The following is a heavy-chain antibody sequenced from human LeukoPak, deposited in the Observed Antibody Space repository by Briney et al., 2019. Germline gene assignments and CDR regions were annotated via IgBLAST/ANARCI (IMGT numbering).Heavy chain of an antibody. CDR1: GGSFSGYY. D-gene: IGHD3-3*01. CDR2: INHSGST. CDR3: ARGRRIPITIFGVVIFYYYYYMDV. Sequence: SETLSLTCAVYGGSFSGYYWSWIRQPPGKGLEWIGEINHSGSTNYNPSLKSRVTISVDTSKNQFSLKLSSVTAADTAVYYCARGRRIPITIFGVVIFYYYYYMDVWGKGTTVTVSS. V-gene: IGHV4-34*01. J-gene: IGHJ6*03.